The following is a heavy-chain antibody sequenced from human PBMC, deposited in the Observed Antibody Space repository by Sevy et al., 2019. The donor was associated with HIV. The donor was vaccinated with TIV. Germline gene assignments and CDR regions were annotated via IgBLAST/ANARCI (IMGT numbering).Heavy chain of an antibody. Sequence: GESLKISCAASGFTIRTYNMNWVRQAPGKGLEWVSSISSSSTYIYYADSVKGGFTISRDNAKNSLYLQMSSLRAEDTAVYYCARDLVIPATTDYFYYGMDVWGQGTTVTVSS. CDR3: ARDLVIPATTDYFYYGMDV. CDR2: ISSSSTYI. V-gene: IGHV3-21*01. J-gene: IGHJ6*02. D-gene: IGHD2-15*01. CDR1: GFTIRTYN.